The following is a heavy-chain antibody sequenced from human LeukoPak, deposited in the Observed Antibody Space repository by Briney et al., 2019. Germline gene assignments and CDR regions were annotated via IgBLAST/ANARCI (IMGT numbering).Heavy chain of an antibody. V-gene: IGHV5-51*01. CDR3: ARSSLEWLLKDAFDI. CDR1: GYIFTSYW. CDR2: IYPGDSDT. J-gene: IGHJ3*02. Sequence: GESLKISCKGSGYIFTSYWIGWVRQMPGKGLEWMGIIYPGDSDTRYSPSFQGQVTISADKSISTAYLQWSSLKASDTAMYYCARSSLEWLLKDAFDIWGQGTMVTVSS. D-gene: IGHD3-3*02.